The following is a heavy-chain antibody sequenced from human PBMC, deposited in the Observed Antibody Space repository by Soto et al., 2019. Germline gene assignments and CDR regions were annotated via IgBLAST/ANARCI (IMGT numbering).Heavy chain of an antibody. Sequence: QVQLVESGGGVVQPGRSLRLSCAASGFTFSSYGMHWVRQAPGKGLEWVAVISYDGSNKYYADSVKGRFTISRDNSKNTLYLQMNSLRAEDTAVYYCAKEYSIPVGAFDPWGQGTLVTVSS. CDR1: GFTFSSYG. J-gene: IGHJ5*02. CDR2: ISYDGSNK. CDR3: AKEYSIPVGAFDP. D-gene: IGHD6-19*01. V-gene: IGHV3-30*18.